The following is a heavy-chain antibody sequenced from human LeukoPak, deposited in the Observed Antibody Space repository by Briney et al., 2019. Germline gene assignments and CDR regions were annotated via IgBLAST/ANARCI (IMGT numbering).Heavy chain of an antibody. CDR1: GDSISSSLYY. Sequence: SETLSLTCTVSGDSISSSLYYWAWIRQPPGKGLEWIGSIYYTGSTYYNPSLKSRVTISVDTSKKQFSLKLSSVTAADTAVYYCARDNRYFDPGVYYYYGMDVWGQGTTVTVSS. CDR3: ARDNRYFDPGVYYYYGMDV. J-gene: IGHJ6*02. CDR2: IYYTGST. V-gene: IGHV4-39*07. D-gene: IGHD2/OR15-2a*01.